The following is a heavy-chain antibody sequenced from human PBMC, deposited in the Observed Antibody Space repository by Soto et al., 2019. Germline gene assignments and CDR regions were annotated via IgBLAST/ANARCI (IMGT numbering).Heavy chain of an antibody. CDR2: ISWNSNRV. V-gene: IGHV3-9*01. D-gene: IGHD6-13*01. CDR3: ARGNYISSWSPGYMDV. CDR1: GFRFDDYV. Sequence: EVELATSGGGVAQPGRSLRLTCAGSGFRFDDYVMYWVRQAPGKGLEWVAGISWNSNRVAYGESVDGRFTIARDNAKKSVFLQMDSLRGEDTALYFCARGNYISSWSPGYMDVWGTGVTVTVSS. J-gene: IGHJ6*03.